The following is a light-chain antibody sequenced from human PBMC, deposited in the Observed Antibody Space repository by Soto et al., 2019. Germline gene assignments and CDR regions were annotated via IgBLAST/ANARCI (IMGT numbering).Light chain of an antibody. J-gene: IGKJ3*01. CDR1: QTISNY. CDR2: AAS. CDR3: QKTYSTPFT. Sequence: DIQMTQSPSSLSASVGDRVTINCRASQTISNYLNWYQEKPGKAPKLLIYAASNLQSWVPSRFSGSGSGTEFTLTISNLQPEDFATYYCQKTYSTPFTFGPGTKVDI. V-gene: IGKV1-39*01.